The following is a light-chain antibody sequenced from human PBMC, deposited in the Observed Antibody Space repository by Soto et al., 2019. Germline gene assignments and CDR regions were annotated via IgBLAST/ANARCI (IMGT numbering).Light chain of an antibody. CDR2: AAS. V-gene: IGKV3-20*01. Sequence: EILLTQSPGTLSLSPGARPTLSCRSSQSVSSSFLAWYQQRPGQAPRLIIYAASSRATGIPDRFSGSGSGTDFTLTISRLEPEDFAVYYCQLYGSSPRWTFGQGTKVDIK. J-gene: IGKJ1*01. CDR3: QLYGSSPRWT. CDR1: QSVSSSF.